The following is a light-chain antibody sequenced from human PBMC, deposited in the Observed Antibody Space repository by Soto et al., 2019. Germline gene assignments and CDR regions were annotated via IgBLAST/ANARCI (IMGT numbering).Light chain of an antibody. V-gene: IGLV2-14*01. CDR2: EVS. CDR3: SSYSSSSPCV. J-gene: IGLJ1*01. Sequence: QSALTQPASVSGSPGQSITISCTGTNNDVGGYNYVSWYQHHPGKAPKLIIYEVSNRPSGVSSRFSGSKSGNTASLTISGLQADGEADYYCSSYSSSSPCVFGTGTKVTVL. CDR1: NNDVGGYNY.